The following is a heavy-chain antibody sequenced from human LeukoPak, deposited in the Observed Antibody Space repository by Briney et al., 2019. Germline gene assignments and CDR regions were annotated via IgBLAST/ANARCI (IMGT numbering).Heavy chain of an antibody. CDR1: GFTFSSYA. CDR3: ARTRITGTTPADAFDI. CDR2: ISGSGGST. V-gene: IGHV3-23*01. J-gene: IGHJ3*02. Sequence: PGGSLRLSCAASGFTFSSYAMSWVRQAPGKGLEWVSAISGSGGSTYYADSVKGRFTISRDNSKNTLYLQMNSLRAEDTAVYYCARTRITGTTPADAFDIWGQGTMVTVSS. D-gene: IGHD1-7*01.